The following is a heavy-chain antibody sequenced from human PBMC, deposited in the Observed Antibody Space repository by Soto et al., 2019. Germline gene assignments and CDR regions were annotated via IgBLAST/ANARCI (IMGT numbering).Heavy chain of an antibody. CDR3: ARDQYGDNWYFDL. D-gene: IGHD4-17*01. V-gene: IGHV4-31*03. CDR2: IYYSGST. CDR1: GGSISSGGYY. Sequence: QVQLQESGPGLVKPSQTLSLTCTVSGGSISSGGYYWSWIRQHPGKGLEWIGYIYYSGSTYYNPSLKSRVTISGDTSKNQSSLKLSSVTAADTAVYYCARDQYGDNWYFDLWGRGPLVTVSS. J-gene: IGHJ2*01.